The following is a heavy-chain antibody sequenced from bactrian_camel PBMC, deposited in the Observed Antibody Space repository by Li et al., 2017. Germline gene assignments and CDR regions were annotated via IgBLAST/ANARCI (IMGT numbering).Heavy chain of an antibody. Sequence: HVQLVESGGGPVQAGGSLRLSCALPGTMYSAFCMGWYRQAPGKEREGVAGIHPSGRTSYAASVQGRFTISHDNAKNTLYLQMNSLKPEDTAIYYCAAVRYGGTWYPLCRARSADFGYWGQGTQVTVS. D-gene: IGHD6*01. CDR2: IHPSGRT. CDR1: GTMYSAFC. V-gene: IGHV3S53*01. CDR3: AAVRYGGTWYPLCRARSADFGY. J-gene: IGHJ6*01.